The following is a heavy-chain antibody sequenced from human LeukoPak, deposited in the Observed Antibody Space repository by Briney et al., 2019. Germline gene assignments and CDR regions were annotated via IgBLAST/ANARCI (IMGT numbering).Heavy chain of an antibody. CDR3: ARASKSYYYYYGMDV. CDR2: IYHSGST. J-gene: IGHJ6*02. Sequence: PSQTLSLTCTVSGGSISSGGYYWGWIRQPPGKGLEWIGSIYHSGSTYYNPSLKSRVTISVDTSKNQFSLKLSSVTAADTAVYYCARASKSYYYYYGMDVWGQGTTVTVSS. V-gene: IGHV4-39*07. CDR1: GGSISSGGYY.